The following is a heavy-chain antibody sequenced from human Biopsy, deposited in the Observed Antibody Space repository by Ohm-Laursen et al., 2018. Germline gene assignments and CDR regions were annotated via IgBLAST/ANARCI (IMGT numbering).Heavy chain of an antibody. J-gene: IGHJ6*02. Sequence: SLRLSCSASGFTFTDYGISWVRHVPGQGLEWLALISPCSTTIYYADSVRGRFFISRDDAKNSVSLEMGSLRADDTALYFCARNVRLEMTDHSGVTTYSRYFAMDAWGRGTTVTVSS. D-gene: IGHD1-1*01. CDR3: ARNVRLEMTDHSGVTTYSRYFAMDA. CDR2: ISPCSTTI. V-gene: IGHV3-11*01. CDR1: GFTFTDYG.